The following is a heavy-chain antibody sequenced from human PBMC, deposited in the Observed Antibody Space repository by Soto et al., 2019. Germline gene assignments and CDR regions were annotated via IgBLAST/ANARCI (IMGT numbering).Heavy chain of an antibody. CDR3: AIHGPLTTNWTHLPC. CDR2: IYYNGNT. Sequence: ASETLSLTCTGSGGSISSSPYYWAWIRQPPGKGLQWIGNIYYNGNTFYNPSLRSRVTISIDTSKSQFSLGLSSVTASDTAVYYCAIHGPLTTNWTHLPCWGHGTLVTVSS. CDR1: GGSISSSPYY. D-gene: IGHD1-1*01. J-gene: IGHJ4*01. V-gene: IGHV4-39*01.